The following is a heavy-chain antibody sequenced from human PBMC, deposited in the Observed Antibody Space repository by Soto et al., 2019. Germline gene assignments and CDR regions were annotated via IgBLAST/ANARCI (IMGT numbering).Heavy chain of an antibody. CDR1: GFTFSSYA. Sequence: HPGGSLRLSCATSGFTFSSYAMSWVRQAPVKGLEWVSGISVSGDSRYDADSVKGRFTISRDNSKSTLYLQMNSLRAEDTAVYYCATIFRYGDPEYWGQGVLVTVSS. CDR3: ATIFRYGDPEY. CDR2: ISVSGDSR. V-gene: IGHV3-23*01. J-gene: IGHJ4*02. D-gene: IGHD2-21*02.